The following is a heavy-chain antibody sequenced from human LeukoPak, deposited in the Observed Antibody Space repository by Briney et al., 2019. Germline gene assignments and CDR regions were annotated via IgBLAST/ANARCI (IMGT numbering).Heavy chain of an antibody. D-gene: IGHD3-10*01. CDR2: INWNGGST. V-gene: IGHV3-20*04. CDR3: ARDMGSGSYVYYMDV. J-gene: IGHJ6*03. CDR1: GFTFDDYG. Sequence: GGSLRLSCAASGFTFDDYGMSWARQAPGKGLEWVSGINWNGGSTGYADSVKGRFTISRDNAKNSLYLQMNSLRAEDTALYYCARDMGSGSYVYYMDVWGKGTTVSVSS.